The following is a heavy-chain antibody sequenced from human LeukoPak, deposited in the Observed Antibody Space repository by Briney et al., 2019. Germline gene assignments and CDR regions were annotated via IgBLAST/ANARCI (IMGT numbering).Heavy chain of an antibody. J-gene: IGHJ4*02. CDR2: ISGSGGST. Sequence: GGPLRLSCAASGFTFSSYAMSWVRQAPGKGLEWVSAISGSGGSTYYADSVKGRFTISRDNSKNTLYLQMNSLRAEDTAVYYCAKDINYDYYDSSGYLDYWGQGTLVTVAS. D-gene: IGHD3-22*01. CDR3: AKDINYDYYDSSGYLDY. V-gene: IGHV3-23*01. CDR1: GFTFSSYA.